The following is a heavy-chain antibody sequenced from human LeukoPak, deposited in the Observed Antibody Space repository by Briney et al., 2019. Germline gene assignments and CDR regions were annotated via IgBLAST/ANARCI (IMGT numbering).Heavy chain of an antibody. D-gene: IGHD1-1*01. CDR1: GFTFNNYA. Sequence: GGSLRLSCVASGFTFNNYAMSWVRQAPGKGLEWVSTISGSGTKTYYADSVKGRFTISRDNSKNTLSLQMNSLRAEHTAVYFCAKSRSGSANWALQIFDNWGQGTLVTVSS. CDR2: ISGSGTKT. CDR3: AKSRSGSANWALQIFDN. V-gene: IGHV3-23*01. J-gene: IGHJ4*02.